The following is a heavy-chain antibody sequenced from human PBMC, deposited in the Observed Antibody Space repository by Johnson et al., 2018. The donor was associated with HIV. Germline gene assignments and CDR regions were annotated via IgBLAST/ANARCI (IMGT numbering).Heavy chain of an antibody. CDR1: GFTVSSNY. J-gene: IGHJ3*02. D-gene: IGHD2-15*01. Sequence: VQQVESGGGLIQPGGSLRLSCAASGFTVSSNYMSWVRQAPGKGLEWVSVIYSGGSTYYADSVKGRFTISRDNSKNTLYLQMNSLRAEDTAVYYCARDHLRRSHAFDIWGQGTMVTVSS. CDR3: ARDHLRRSHAFDI. V-gene: IGHV3-53*01. CDR2: IYSGGST.